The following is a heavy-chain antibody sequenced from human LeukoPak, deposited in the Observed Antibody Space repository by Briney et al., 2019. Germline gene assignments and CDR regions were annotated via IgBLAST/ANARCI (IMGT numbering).Heavy chain of an antibody. CDR2: INPSGGST. D-gene: IGHD3-10*01. J-gene: IGHJ4*02. V-gene: IGHV1-46*01. Sequence: ASVKVSCKSSGYTFTSYYMYWVRQAAGQGLGWMGIINPSGGSTSYAQKFQGRVTMTRYTSTSTVYMELSSLRSEDTAVYYCARDSGMVRGTVDYWGQGTLVTVSS. CDR3: ARDSGMVRGTVDY. CDR1: GYTFTSYY.